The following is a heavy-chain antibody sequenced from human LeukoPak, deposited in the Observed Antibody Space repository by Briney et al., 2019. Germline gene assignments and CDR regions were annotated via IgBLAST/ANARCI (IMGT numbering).Heavy chain of an antibody. CDR1: GFTFSDYY. Sequence: GRSLRLSCAASGFTFSDYYMSWIRQAPGKGLEWVSYISRSSSDTNYTDSVKGRFTISRDNAKNSLYLQMNSLRAEDTAVYYCARGLTTVTSLASYWGQGTLVTVSS. D-gene: IGHD4-17*01. J-gene: IGHJ4*02. V-gene: IGHV3-11*05. CDR2: ISRSSSDT. CDR3: ARGLTTVTSLASY.